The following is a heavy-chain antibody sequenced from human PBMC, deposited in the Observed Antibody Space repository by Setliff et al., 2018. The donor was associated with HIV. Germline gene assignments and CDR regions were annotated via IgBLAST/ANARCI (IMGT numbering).Heavy chain of an antibody. J-gene: IGHJ6*03. D-gene: IGHD2-2*01. CDR3: VRGYCSSTTCYDDYYYMDV. Sequence: PSETLSLTCTVSGGSINSYYWNWIRQSPGKGLEWIGYIGYNGDTSYNPSLNSRVTLSVDRSKNQFSLKLSSVSAADTAVYYCVRGYCSSTTCYDDYYYMDVWAKGARSPSP. CDR1: GGSINSYY. CDR2: IGYNGDT. V-gene: IGHV4-59*01.